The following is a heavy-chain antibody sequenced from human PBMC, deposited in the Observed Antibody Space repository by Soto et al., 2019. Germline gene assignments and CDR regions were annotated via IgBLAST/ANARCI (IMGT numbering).Heavy chain of an antibody. D-gene: IGHD2-15*01. Sequence: GESLKISCKGSGYSFSSYWIVWVRQMPGKGLEWMGIIYPGDSDTRYSPFFQGQVTISADKSITTAYLQWSSLKASDTAMYYWARRSLEYCSGGSCYSHFDYWGQGTLVTVSS. CDR3: ARRSLEYCSGGSCYSHFDY. CDR1: GYSFSSYW. CDR2: IYPGDSDT. V-gene: IGHV5-51*01. J-gene: IGHJ4*02.